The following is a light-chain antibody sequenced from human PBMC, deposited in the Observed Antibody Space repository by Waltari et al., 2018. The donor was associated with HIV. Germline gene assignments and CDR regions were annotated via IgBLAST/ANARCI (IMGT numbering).Light chain of an antibody. CDR2: DVT. J-gene: IGLJ2*01. Sequence: QSALTQPASVSGSPGQSITISCTGTSSDVGGFNYVSWYQHHPGKAPKLMIYDVTSRPSWVSNRFSGSKSGNTASLTISGLQAEDEADYYCSSYTSSSTLVVFGGGTKLTVL. V-gene: IGLV2-14*03. CDR1: SSDVGGFNY. CDR3: SSYTSSSTLVV.